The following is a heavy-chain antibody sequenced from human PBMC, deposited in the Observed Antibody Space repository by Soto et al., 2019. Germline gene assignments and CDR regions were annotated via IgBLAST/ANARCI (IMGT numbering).Heavy chain of an antibody. CDR1: RGSVSSGSYY. CDR3: ARDMSRHAYYYYGMDV. J-gene: IGHJ6*02. V-gene: IGHV4-61*01. CDR2: IYYSGST. D-gene: IGHD3-16*01. Sequence: PSETLSLTCTVSRGSVSSGSYYWSWIRQPQGKGLEWIGYIYYSGSTNYNPSLKSRVTISVDTSKNQFSLKLSSVTAADTAVYYCARDMSRHAYYYYGMDVWGQGTTVTVSS.